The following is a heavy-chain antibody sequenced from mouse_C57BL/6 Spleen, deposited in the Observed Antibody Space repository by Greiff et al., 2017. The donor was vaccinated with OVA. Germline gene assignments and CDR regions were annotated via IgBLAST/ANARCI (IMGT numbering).Heavy chain of an antibody. CDR1: GYAFSSYW. V-gene: IGHV1-80*01. J-gene: IGHJ3*01. CDR3: ARWGNGSSYVWFAY. D-gene: IGHD1-1*01. CDR2: IYPGDGDT. Sequence: QVQLQQSGAELVKPGASVKISCKASGYAFSSYWMNWVKQRPGKGLEWIGQIYPGDGDTNYNGKFKGKATLTADKSSSTAYMQLSSLTSEDSAVYFCARWGNGSSYVWFAYWGQGTLVTVSA.